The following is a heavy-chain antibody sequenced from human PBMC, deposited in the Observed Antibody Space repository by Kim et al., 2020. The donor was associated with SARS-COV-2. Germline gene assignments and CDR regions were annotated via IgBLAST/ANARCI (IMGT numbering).Heavy chain of an antibody. D-gene: IGHD3-22*01. CDR1: GGTFSSYA. CDR3: ARGYDYYDSSGYYY. J-gene: IGHJ4*02. CDR2: IIPIFGTA. V-gene: IGHV1-69*13. Sequence: SVKVSCKASGGTFSSYAISWVRQAPGQGLEWMGGIIPIFGTANYAQKFQGRVTITADESTSTAYMELSSLRSEDTAVYYCARGYDYYDSSGYYYWGQGTLVTVSS.